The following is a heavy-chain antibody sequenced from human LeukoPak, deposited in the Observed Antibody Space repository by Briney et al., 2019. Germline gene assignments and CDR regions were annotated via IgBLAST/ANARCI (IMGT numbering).Heavy chain of an antibody. CDR2: IYPGDSDT. J-gene: IGHJ4*02. V-gene: IGHV5-51*01. CDR3: ARLVGVAATNVDYLDY. CDR1: GDSFTSYW. D-gene: IGHD6-13*01. Sequence: GESLKISCKGSGDSFTSYWIGWVRQMPGKGLEWMGIIYPGDSDTRYSPSFQGQVTISADKSISTAYLQWSSLKASDTAMYYCARLVGVAATNVDYLDYWGQGTLVTVSS.